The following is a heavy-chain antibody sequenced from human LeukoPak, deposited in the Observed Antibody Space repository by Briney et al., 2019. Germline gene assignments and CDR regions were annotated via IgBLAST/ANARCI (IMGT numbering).Heavy chain of an antibody. V-gene: IGHV1-46*01. J-gene: IGHJ4*02. D-gene: IGHD2-2*01. CDR2: INPSGGST. Sequence: EASVKVSCKASGGTFSSYAISWVRQAPGQGLEWMGIINPSGGSTSYAQKFQGRVTMTRDTSTSTVYMELSSLRSEDTAVYYCAREGTTSFDYWGQGTLVTVSS. CDR1: GGTFSSYA. CDR3: AREGTTSFDY.